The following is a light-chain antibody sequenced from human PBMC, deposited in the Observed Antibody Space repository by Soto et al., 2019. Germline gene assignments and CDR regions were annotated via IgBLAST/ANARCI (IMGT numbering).Light chain of an antibody. J-gene: IGKJ1*01. Sequence: DIQMTQSPSTLCAFVGDRVTITCRASQSIGRWLAWYQQKPGKAPKLLIYDASSLESGVPSRFSGSGSGTEFTLTISSLQPDDFATYYCQQYNTYSPERTFGQGTKVDI. CDR1: QSIGRW. CDR3: QQYNTYSPERT. V-gene: IGKV1-5*01. CDR2: DAS.